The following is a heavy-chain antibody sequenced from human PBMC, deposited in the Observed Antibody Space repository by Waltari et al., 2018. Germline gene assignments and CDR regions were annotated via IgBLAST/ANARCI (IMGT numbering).Heavy chain of an antibody. Sequence: QVQLVQPGAEVKKPGSSANVSCKASGSTFAAHPMHWVRHAPGQAHEWMGWMHHNNGDTKYAQKFQGRVTMPRETSISTAYMEVRNLGSDDTAVYYCAWLCTGDVCYFDFWGQGTRVTVPS. J-gene: IGHJ4*02. CDR1: GSTFAAHP. V-gene: IGHV1-2*02. CDR3: AWLCTGDVCYFDF. CDR2: MHHNNGDT. D-gene: IGHD2-8*02.